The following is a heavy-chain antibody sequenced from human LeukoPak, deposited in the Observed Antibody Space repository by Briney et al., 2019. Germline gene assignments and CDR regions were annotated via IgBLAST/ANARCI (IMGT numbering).Heavy chain of an antibody. CDR2: INPNSGGT. J-gene: IGHJ6*03. CDR3: AREGCSSTSCYGPHYYYYYYMDV. V-gene: IGHV1-2*06. D-gene: IGHD2-2*01. CDR1: GYTFTGYY. Sequence: ASVKVSCKASGYTFTGYYMHWVRQAPGQGLEWMGRINPNSGGTNYAQKFQGRVTMTRDTSISTAYMELSGLRSDDTAVYYCAREGCSSTSCYGPHYYYYYYMDVWGKGTTVTVSS.